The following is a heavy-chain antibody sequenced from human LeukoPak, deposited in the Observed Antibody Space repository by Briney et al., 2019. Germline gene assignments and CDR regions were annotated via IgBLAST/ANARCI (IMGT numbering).Heavy chain of an antibody. CDR2: IYDSGST. CDR1: GGSIRSSNW. Sequence: SGTLSLTCAVSGGSIRSSNWWSWVRQPPGKGLEWIGEIYDSGSTNYNPSLKSRATISVDNSENHFSLKLSSVTAADTAVYYCARVQYMGFGELLRGAFDIWGQGTMVTVSS. J-gene: IGHJ3*02. D-gene: IGHD3-10*01. V-gene: IGHV4-4*02. CDR3: ARVQYMGFGELLRGAFDI.